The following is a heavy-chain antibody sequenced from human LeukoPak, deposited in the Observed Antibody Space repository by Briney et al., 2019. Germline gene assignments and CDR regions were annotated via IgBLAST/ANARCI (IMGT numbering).Heavy chain of an antibody. D-gene: IGHD3-9*01. CDR1: GGTFSSYA. CDR2: IIPIFGTA. Sequence: GASVKVSCKASGGTFSSYAIGWVRQAPGQGLEWMGGIIPIFGTANYAQKFQGRVTITADESTSTAYMELSSLRSEDTAVYYCARAGGYYDILTGYFDYWGQGTLVTVSS. V-gene: IGHV1-69*13. J-gene: IGHJ4*02. CDR3: ARAGGYYDILTGYFDY.